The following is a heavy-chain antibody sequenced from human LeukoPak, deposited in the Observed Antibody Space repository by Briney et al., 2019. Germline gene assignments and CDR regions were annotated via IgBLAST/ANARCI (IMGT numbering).Heavy chain of an antibody. V-gene: IGHV4-4*02. CDR1: GGSISNTNW. J-gene: IGHJ4*02. CDR3: AREGGPYRPLDY. Sequence: PSGTLSLTCGVSGGSISNTNWWTWVRKPPGKGREWIGEVNLQGSTNYNPPLKSRVAISVDKSENHISLKLTSVTGADTAVYYCAREGGPYRPLDYSGQGTLVTVAS. CDR2: VNLQGST.